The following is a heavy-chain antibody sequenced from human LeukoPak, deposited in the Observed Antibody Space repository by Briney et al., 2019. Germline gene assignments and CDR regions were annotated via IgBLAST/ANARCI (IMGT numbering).Heavy chain of an antibody. CDR3: ARLPDYDILTGYYLTRFDP. V-gene: IGHV5-51*01. D-gene: IGHD3-9*01. CDR2: IYPGDSDT. Sequence: GESLKISCKGSGYRFTSYWIGWVRQMPGKGLEWMGIIYPGDSDTIYSPSFQGQVTISADKSISTAYLQWSSLKASDTAMYYCARLPDYDILTGYYLTRFDPWGQGTLVTVSS. J-gene: IGHJ5*02. CDR1: GYRFTSYW.